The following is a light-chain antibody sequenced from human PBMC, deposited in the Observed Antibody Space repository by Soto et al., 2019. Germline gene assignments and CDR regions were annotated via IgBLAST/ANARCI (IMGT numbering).Light chain of an antibody. V-gene: IGKV1-39*01. CDR3: QQSYSTPPT. CDR1: QSISTY. Sequence: DIQMTQSPSSLSASVVDRVTINCRASQSISTYLNWYQQTPGRAPKLLIYGTSSLQSGVPSRFSGSGSGTDFILTISSLHPEDSSTYYCQQSYSTPPTFGQGTKVDIK. J-gene: IGKJ1*01. CDR2: GTS.